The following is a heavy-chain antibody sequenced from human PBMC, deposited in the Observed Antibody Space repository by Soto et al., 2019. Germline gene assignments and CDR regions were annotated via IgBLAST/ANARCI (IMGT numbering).Heavy chain of an antibody. V-gene: IGHV3-23*01. J-gene: IGHJ3*02. CDR2: ISGSGGST. CDR3: AKAPYYYDSSGSPDAFDI. D-gene: IGHD3-22*01. CDR1: GFTFSSYA. Sequence: GGSLRLSCAASGFTFSSYAMSWVRQAPGKGLEWVSAISGSGGSTYYADSVKGRFTISRDNSKNTLYLQMNSLRAEDTAVYYCAKAPYYYDSSGSPDAFDIWGQGTMVTVSS.